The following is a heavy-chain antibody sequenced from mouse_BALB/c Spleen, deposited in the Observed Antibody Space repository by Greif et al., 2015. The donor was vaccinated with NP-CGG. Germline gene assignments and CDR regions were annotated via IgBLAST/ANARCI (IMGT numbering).Heavy chain of an antibody. V-gene: IGHV5-9-4*01. CDR2: ISSGGSYT. CDR3: ARGNYDYPMDY. CDR1: GFTFSSYA. J-gene: IGHJ4*01. Sequence: DVKLVESGGGLVKPGGSLKLSCAASGFTFSSYAISWVRQSPEKRLEWVAEISSGGSYTYYPDTVTGRFTISRDNAKNTLYLEMSSLRSEDTAMYYCARGNYDYPMDYWGQGTSVTVSS. D-gene: IGHD2-4*01.